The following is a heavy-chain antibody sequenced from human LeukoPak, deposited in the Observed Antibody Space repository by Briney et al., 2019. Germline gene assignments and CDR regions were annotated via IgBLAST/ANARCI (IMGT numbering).Heavy chain of an antibody. CDR2: INPNSGGT. CDR1: GYTFTGYY. J-gene: IGHJ6*03. CDR3: ARDSGPFNYDLNMDV. V-gene: IGHV1-2*02. Sequence: AAVKVSCKASGYTFTGYYMHWVRQAPGQGLEWMGWINPNSGGTNYAQKFQGRVTMTRDTSISTAYMELRSLRSDDTAVYYCARDSGPFNYDLNMDVWGKGTTVTVSS. D-gene: IGHD3-22*01.